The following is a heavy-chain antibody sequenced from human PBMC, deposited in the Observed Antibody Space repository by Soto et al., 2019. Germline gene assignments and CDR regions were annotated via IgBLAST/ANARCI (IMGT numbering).Heavy chain of an antibody. V-gene: IGHV2-5*01. CDR3: VHTGYGYDPCAS. CDR2: IFWNDVE. J-gene: IGHJ5*02. D-gene: IGHD3-16*01. CDR1: GFSITTYGVG. Sequence: QITLKEPGPALVQTTKTLTLSCTYSGFSITTYGVGVGCIRQPPGKALEWLALIFWNDVEHYGPYLKSRRTITKVTSQNQAVFTMTNMDPGETATYFGVHTGYGYDPCASWRRGTMVTVPS.